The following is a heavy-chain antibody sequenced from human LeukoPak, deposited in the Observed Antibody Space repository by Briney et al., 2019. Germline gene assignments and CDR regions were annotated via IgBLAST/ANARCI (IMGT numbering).Heavy chain of an antibody. CDR3: ARYGGQAVAFDY. CDR2: FNSDTGNT. V-gene: IGHV1-3*01. J-gene: IGHJ4*02. D-gene: IGHD6-19*01. Sequence: ASVKDSCKASGYTFTNYAIHWVRQAPGQRLEWMGWFNSDTGNTEYSQKFQGRVIITRDTSASTAYMELSSLRSEDTAVYYCARYGGQAVAFDYWGQGTLVTVSS. CDR1: GYTFTNYA.